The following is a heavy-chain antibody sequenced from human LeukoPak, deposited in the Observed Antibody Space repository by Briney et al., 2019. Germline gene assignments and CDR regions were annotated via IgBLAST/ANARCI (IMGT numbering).Heavy chain of an antibody. D-gene: IGHD1-26*01. CDR1: GFTFSDAW. CDR3: TTKGGSFSIFDY. CDR2: IKSKTDGGTT. Sequence: GGSLRLSCAASGFTFSDAWMSWVRQAPGKGLEWVGRIKSKTDGGTTDYAAPVKGRFTISRDDSKNTLYLQMNSLKTEDTAVYYCTTKGGSFSIFDYWGQGTLVTVSS. J-gene: IGHJ4*02. V-gene: IGHV3-15*01.